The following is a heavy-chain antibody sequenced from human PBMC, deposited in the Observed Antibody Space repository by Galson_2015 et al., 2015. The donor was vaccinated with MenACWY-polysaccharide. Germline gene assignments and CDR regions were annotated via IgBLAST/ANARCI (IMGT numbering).Heavy chain of an antibody. J-gene: IGHJ2*01. CDR3: ARGGGTSEWYFDL. Sequence: SLRLSCAASGFTFSSYVMHWVRQAPGKGLEYVSGISSNGGSTYYADSVKGRFTISRDNSKNMLFLQVNSLRVEDTAVYYCARGGGTSEWYFDLWGRGTLVTVSS. D-gene: IGHD4-23*01. CDR2: ISSNGGST. V-gene: IGHV3-64*04. CDR1: GFTFSSYV.